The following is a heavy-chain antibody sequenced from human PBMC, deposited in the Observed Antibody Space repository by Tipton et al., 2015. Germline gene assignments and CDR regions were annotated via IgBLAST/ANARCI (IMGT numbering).Heavy chain of an antibody. Sequence: QSGAEVKKPGASVKVSCKASGYTFTSYDINWVRQATGQGLEWMGWMNPNSGNTGYAQKFQGRVTMTRNTSISTAYMDLSSLRSEDTAVYYCARDLHITMMLRDAFDIWGQGTVVTVSS. CDR2: MNPNSGNT. CDR1: GYTFTSYD. V-gene: IGHV1-8*01. J-gene: IGHJ3*02. CDR3: ARDLHITMMLRDAFDI. D-gene: IGHD3-22*01.